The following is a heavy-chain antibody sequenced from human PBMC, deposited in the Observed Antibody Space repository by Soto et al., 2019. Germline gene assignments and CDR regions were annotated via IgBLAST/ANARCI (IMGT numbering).Heavy chain of an antibody. CDR1: GFTFSSDW. CDR3: ARDRPGNKHYFED. CDR2: INTDGSGT. Sequence: GGSLRLSCAASGFTFSSDWMHWVRQAPGKGLVWVSRINTDGSGTTYADSVKGRFTISRDNAKNMVYLQMNSLRAEDTAVYYWARDRPGNKHYFEDWGLGNRVNVAS. D-gene: IGHD3-10*01. J-gene: IGHJ4*02. V-gene: IGHV3-74*01.